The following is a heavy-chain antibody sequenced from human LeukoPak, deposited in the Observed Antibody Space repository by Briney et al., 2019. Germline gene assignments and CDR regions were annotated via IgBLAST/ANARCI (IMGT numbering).Heavy chain of an antibody. J-gene: IGHJ4*02. Sequence: AGGSLRLSCAASGFTLSSYWMSWVRQAPGKGLEWVASIKQDGSEKYYVDSVKGRFTISRDNAKNSLYLQMNGLRAEDTAVYYCAKCIPATGTVYWGQGTLVTVSS. CDR2: IKQDGSEK. D-gene: IGHD6-13*01. CDR1: GFTLSSYW. CDR3: AKCIPATGTVY. V-gene: IGHV3-7*01.